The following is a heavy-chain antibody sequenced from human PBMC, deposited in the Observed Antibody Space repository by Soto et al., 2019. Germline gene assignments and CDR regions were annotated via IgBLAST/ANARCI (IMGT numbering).Heavy chain of an antibody. D-gene: IGHD6-19*01. J-gene: IGHJ6*02. CDR2: IYTSASI. CDR1: GVDIHSYS. V-gene: IGHV4-4*07. Sequence: ETRSFAGRDSGVDIHSYSWTWLRQPAGKGLEWIGRIYTSASINYNPSLKGRVTLSVDTSTNQVSLRLASVTAADTAIYYCARDREAGYNFSYGMDVWGQGTTVTVYS. CDR3: ARDREAGYNFSYGMDV.